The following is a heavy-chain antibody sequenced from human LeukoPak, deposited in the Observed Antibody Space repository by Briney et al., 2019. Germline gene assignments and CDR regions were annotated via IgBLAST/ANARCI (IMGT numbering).Heavy chain of an antibody. J-gene: IGHJ6*03. D-gene: IGHD3-3*01. CDR1: GCSISSYY. V-gene: IGHV4-59*01. CDR3: ARDSHYDFWSGYSYYYYMDV. CDR2: INYSGST. Sequence: PSETLSLTCTVSGCSISSYYWSWIRQPPGKGLEWIGYINYSGSTNYNPSLKSRVTISVDTSKNQFSLKLSSVTAADTAVYYCARDSHYDFWSGYSYYYYMDVWGKGTTVTVSS.